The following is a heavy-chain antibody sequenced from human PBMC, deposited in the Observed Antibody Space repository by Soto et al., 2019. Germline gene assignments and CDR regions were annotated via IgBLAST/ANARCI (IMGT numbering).Heavy chain of an antibody. CDR3: AKGVADRGIDS. CDR2: ITASGSVT. Sequence: EVQVLESGGALVQPGGSLRLSCAASGFTFRKHAMTWVRQAPGQGLEYVSSITASGSVTFYAASVRGRFAISRDNAKSTLYLQMNSLRAEDTALYYCAKGVADRGIDSWGQGTLVTVSS. CDR1: GFTFRKHA. V-gene: IGHV3-23*01. J-gene: IGHJ4*02.